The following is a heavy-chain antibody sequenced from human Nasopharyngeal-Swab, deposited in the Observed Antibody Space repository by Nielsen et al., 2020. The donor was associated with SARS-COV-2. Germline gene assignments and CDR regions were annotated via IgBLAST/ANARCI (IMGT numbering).Heavy chain of an antibody. J-gene: IGHJ1*01. V-gene: IGHV3-33*01. D-gene: IGHD6-19*01. CDR2: IWYDGSNK. CDR1: GFTFSSYG. Sequence: GGSLRLSCAASGFTFSSYGMHWVRQAPGKGLEWVALIWYDGSNKYYADSVKGRFTISRDNSKTTLYLQMNSLRAEDTAVYYCARDPYSSGWYRYEYFQHWGQGTLVTVSS. CDR3: ARDPYSSGWYRYEYFQH.